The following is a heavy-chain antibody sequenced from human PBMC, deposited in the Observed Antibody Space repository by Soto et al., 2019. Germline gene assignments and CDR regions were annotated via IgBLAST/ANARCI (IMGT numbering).Heavy chain of an antibody. CDR1: SYIFTSYG. CDR3: ARGMGGIAARIFDY. Sequence: QVRLVQSGTEVKKPGASVKVSCKASSYIFTSYGISWVRQAPGQGLEWMGWISVYNGYTNYVQKLQGRVTMTTDTSTSTAYMELRSLRSDDTAVYYCARGMGGIAARIFDYWGQGTLVTVSS. D-gene: IGHD6-6*01. J-gene: IGHJ4*02. CDR2: ISVYNGYT. V-gene: IGHV1-18*01.